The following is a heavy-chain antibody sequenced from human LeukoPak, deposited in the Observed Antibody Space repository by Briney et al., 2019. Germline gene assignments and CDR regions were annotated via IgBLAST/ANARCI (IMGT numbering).Heavy chain of an antibody. CDR3: ARESTYYDSSGSYAFDI. Sequence: PSETLSLTCTVSGGSISSYYWSWIRQPPGKGLEWIGYTYYSGSTNYNPSLKSRVTISVDTSKNQFSLKLSSVTAADTAVYYCARESTYYDSSGSYAFDIWGQGTMVTVSS. J-gene: IGHJ3*02. D-gene: IGHD3-22*01. V-gene: IGHV4-59*01. CDR2: TYYSGST. CDR1: GGSISSYY.